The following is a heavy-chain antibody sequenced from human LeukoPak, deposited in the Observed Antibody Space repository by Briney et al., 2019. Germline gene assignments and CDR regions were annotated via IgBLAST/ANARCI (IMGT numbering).Heavy chain of an antibody. Sequence: SENLSLTGTVSGGSICSGAYYWRWIRQPPGKVLEWIGYIYYSGSTYYNPSLKSRVTISVDTSKNQFSLKLSSVTAADTAVYYCARDRSCYDLFDYWGQGTLLTVSS. CDR3: ARDRSCYDLFDY. J-gene: IGHJ4*02. V-gene: IGHV4-30-4*01. D-gene: IGHD5-12*01. CDR1: GGSICSGAYY. CDR2: IYYSGST.